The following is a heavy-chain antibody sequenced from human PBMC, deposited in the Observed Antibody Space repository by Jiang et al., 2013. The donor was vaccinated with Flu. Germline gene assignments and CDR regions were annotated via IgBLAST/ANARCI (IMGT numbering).Heavy chain of an antibody. V-gene: IGHV3-66*01. CDR1: GFTVSSNY. D-gene: IGHD6-13*01. J-gene: IGHJ4*02. CDR2: IYSGGST. Sequence: GFTVSSNYMSWVRPGVQGRGLEWVSVIYSGGSTYYADSVKGRFTISRDNSKNTLYLQMNSLRAEDTAVYYCARDPPRIAAAGTPDYWGQGTLVTVSS. CDR3: ARDPPRIAAAGTPDY.